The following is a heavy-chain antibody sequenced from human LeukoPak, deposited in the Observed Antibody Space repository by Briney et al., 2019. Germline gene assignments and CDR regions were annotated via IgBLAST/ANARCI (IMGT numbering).Heavy chain of an antibody. D-gene: IGHD3-22*01. CDR1: GFTFSSYA. Sequence: GGSLRLSCAASGFTFSSYAMSWVRQAPGKGLEWVSAISGSGGSTYYADSVKGRFTISRDNAKNSLHLQMNSLRAEDTAVYYCARKGLGDCWGQGTLVTVSS. CDR3: ARKGLGDC. J-gene: IGHJ4*02. CDR2: ISGSGGST. V-gene: IGHV3-23*01.